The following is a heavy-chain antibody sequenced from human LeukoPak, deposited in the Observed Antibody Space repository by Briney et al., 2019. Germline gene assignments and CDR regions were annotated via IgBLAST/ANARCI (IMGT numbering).Heavy chain of an antibody. J-gene: IGHJ3*02. CDR3: AKDWVEQQLVPDAFDI. V-gene: IGHV3-21*01. CDR2: ISSSSSYI. CDR1: GFTFSSYS. Sequence: GGSLRLSCAASGFTFSSYSMNWVRQAPGKGLEWVSSISSSSSYIYYADSVKGRFTISRDNSKNTLYLQMNSLRAEDTAVYYCAKDWVEQQLVPDAFDIWGQGTMVTVSS. D-gene: IGHD6-13*01.